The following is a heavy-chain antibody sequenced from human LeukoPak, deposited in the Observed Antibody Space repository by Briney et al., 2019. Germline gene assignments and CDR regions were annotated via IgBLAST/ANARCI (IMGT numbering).Heavy chain of an antibody. J-gene: IGHJ1*01. V-gene: IGHV5-51*01. CDR1: GYSFTNYW. Sequence: GESLKISCKGSGYSFTNYWIGWVRQMPGKGLEWMGIIYPGDPDTRYSPSFQGQVTISADKSISTAYLQWSSLKASDTAMYYCARRYCSSTICDTYFQHWGQGTLVTVSS. CDR2: IYPGDPDT. CDR3: ARRYCSSTICDTYFQH. D-gene: IGHD2-2*02.